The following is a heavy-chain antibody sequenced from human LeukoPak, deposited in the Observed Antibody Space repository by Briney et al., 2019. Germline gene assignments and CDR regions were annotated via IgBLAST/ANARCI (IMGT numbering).Heavy chain of an antibody. J-gene: IGHJ4*02. V-gene: IGHV1-46*01. CDR2: INPSGGST. CDR3: ARGSRGVVPAASFDY. Sequence: GASVKVSCKASVYTFTSYYKHWVRQAPGQGLEWMRIINPSGGSTSYAQKFQGRVTMTRDTPTSTVYMELSSLRSEDTAVYYCARGSRGVVPAASFDYWGQGTLVTVSS. D-gene: IGHD2-2*01. CDR1: VYTFTSYY.